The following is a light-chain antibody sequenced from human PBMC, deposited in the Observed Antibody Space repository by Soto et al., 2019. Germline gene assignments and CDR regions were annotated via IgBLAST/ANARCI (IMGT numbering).Light chain of an antibody. J-gene: IGKJ1*01. CDR3: QQYNNWPWT. CDR2: GAS. CDR1: QSVSSN. Sequence: EIVLTQSPAALSLSPGERATLSCRASQSVSSNLAWHQQKPGQAPRLLIYGASTRATGIPDGFSGNGSGTEFTLTISSLQSEDFAVYYCQQYNNWPWTFGQGTKVEIK. V-gene: IGKV3-15*01.